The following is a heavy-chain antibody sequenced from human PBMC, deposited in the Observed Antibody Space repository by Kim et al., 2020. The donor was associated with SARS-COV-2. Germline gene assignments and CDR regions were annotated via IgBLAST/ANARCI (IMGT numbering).Heavy chain of an antibody. V-gene: IGHV1-18*04. CDR1: GYTFTNYG. J-gene: IGHJ4*02. D-gene: IGHD2-8*01. CDR2: ISPYNGNT. Sequence: ASVKVSCKASGYTFTNYGFSWVRQAPGQGLEWMGWISPYNGNTNYAKKFQDRVTMTTDTSTSTVYMELRSLRLDDTAVFYGVRESETSGTVYLNYWGQGTLVTVSS. CDR3: VRESETSGTVYLNY.